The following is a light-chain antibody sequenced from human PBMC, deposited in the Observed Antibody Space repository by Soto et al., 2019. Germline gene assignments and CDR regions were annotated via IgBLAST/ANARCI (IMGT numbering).Light chain of an antibody. J-gene: IGLJ2*01. CDR3: CSYTSSTTLL. V-gene: IGLV2-14*01. CDR2: EVS. CDR1: SSDVGDYIY. Sequence: QSALTQPASVSGSPGQSITISCTGTSSDVGDYIYVSWYQQHPGKAPKLMISEVSNRPSGVSSRFSGSKSGNTASLTISGLQAEDEADYYCCSYTSSTTLLFGGGTKVTVL.